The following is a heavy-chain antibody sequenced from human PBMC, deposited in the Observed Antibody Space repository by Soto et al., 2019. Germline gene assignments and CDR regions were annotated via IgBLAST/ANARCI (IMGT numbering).Heavy chain of an antibody. V-gene: IGHV4-34*01. CDR3: ARRPMPSPTNYRLDV. CDR1: GGSLSGNY. J-gene: IGHJ6*04. D-gene: IGHD1-7*01. CDR2: ISQSGRS. Sequence: SETLSLTCAVYGGSLSGNYWTWIRQSTGKGLEWIGEISQSGRSNYSPSLNSRVTLSVDTSERQFSLRLSSVTAADTAVYYCARRPMPSPTNYRLDVWATGTTVTVSS.